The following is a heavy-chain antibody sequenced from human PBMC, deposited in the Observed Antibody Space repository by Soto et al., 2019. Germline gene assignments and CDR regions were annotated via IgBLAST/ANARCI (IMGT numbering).Heavy chain of an antibody. D-gene: IGHD3-10*02. Sequence: GGSLRLSCAASEFTFSDSVMSWVRQAPGKGLEWLSAISGSGDYTYYADFVKGRFTISRDNSKNTLYLQMHSLRAEDTAIYYCAKQHQLVRGWFDPWGQGALVTLSS. CDR3: AKQHQLVRGWFDP. CDR1: EFTFSDSV. J-gene: IGHJ5*02. CDR2: ISGSGDYT. V-gene: IGHV3-23*01.